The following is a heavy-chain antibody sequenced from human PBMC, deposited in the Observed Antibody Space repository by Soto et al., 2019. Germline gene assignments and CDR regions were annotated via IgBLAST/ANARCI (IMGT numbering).Heavy chain of an antibody. J-gene: IGHJ3*02. D-gene: IGHD2-21*02. Sequence: PGGSLRLSCTGSGFPFDDFAINWVRQAPGKGLEWVAVISYDGSNKYYADSVKGRFTISRDNSKNTLYLQMNSLRAEDTAVYYCARVGVVTAIDDAFDIWGQGTMVTVSS. V-gene: IGHV3-30*17. CDR1: GFPFDDFA. CDR2: ISYDGSNK. CDR3: ARVGVVTAIDDAFDI.